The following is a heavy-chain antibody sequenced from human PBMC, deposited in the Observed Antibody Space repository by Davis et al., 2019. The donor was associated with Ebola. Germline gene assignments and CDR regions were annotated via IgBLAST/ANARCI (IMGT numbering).Heavy chain of an antibody. J-gene: IGHJ4*02. CDR3: ARSTRVDY. V-gene: IGHV3-30*03. CDR1: GISFSNYG. D-gene: IGHD3-10*01. CDR2: ISPDGSDK. Sequence: GESLKISCAASGISFSNYGMFWVRQAPGKVMEWVAVISPDGSDKNYADSGRGRFTITRDNSKNTLDLQMNSLRPEDTAVYYCARSTRVDYWGQGTLVTVSS.